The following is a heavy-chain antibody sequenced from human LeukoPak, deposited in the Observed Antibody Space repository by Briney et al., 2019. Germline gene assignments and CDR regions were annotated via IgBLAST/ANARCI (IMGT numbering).Heavy chain of an antibody. CDR1: GDSISSYY. CDR3: ARATRVYDYVWESYRSSYLDY. Sequence: PSETLSLTCTVSGDSISSYYWSWIRQPQGKGLEWIGYIYYSGSTKYNHSLKSRVTISVDKSKNQFSLKLSSLTAADTAVYYCARATRVYDYVWESYRSSYLDYWGQGILVTVSS. CDR2: IYYSGST. V-gene: IGHV4-59*01. J-gene: IGHJ4*02. D-gene: IGHD3-16*02.